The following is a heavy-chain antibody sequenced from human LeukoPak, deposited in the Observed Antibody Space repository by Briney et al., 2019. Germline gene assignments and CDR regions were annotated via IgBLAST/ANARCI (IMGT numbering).Heavy chain of an antibody. D-gene: IGHD4-17*01. CDR3: ARQGARLLSDGDYPGWFDP. J-gene: IGHJ5*02. Sequence: PSETLSLTCTVSGGSISSSSYYWGWLRQPPGTGLEWIGSIYYSGSTYYNPSLKSRVTISVDTSKNQFSLKLSSVTAADTAVYYCARQGARLLSDGDYPGWFDPWGQGTLVTVSS. V-gene: IGHV4-39*01. CDR2: IYYSGST. CDR1: GGSISSSSYY.